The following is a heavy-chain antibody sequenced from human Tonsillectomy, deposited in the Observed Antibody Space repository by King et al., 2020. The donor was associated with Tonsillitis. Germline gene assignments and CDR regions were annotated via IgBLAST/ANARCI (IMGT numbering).Heavy chain of an antibody. V-gene: IGHV4-30-4*01. CDR1: GDSISSGNYF. J-gene: IGHJ4*02. Sequence: QLQESGPGLVKPSQTLSLTCTVSGDSISSGNYFWSWIRQPPGKGLGWIGYISYSGSTSYNPSLKSRVTISIDTSNNQFSLKLNSVTAADSAVFYCARGHYTAVTFDYWGQGTLVTVSS. CDR3: ARGHYTAVTFDY. D-gene: IGHD4-23*01. CDR2: ISYSGST.